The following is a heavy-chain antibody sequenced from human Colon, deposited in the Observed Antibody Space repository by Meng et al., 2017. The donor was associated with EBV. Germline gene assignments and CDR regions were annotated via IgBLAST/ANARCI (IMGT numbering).Heavy chain of an antibody. CDR3: ARASYGSGSPLGESWFDP. J-gene: IGHJ5*02. Sequence: VRLRESAPGLVRPSPILSLTCIVSGGSISGGGYYCSWIRQHPGKGLEWIGYVHSSVSAYYNPSLRSRLTISVDTSKNQFSLKLSSVTAADTAVYYCARASYGSGSPLGESWFDPWGQGTLVTVSS. D-gene: IGHD3-10*01. CDR1: GGSISGGGYY. V-gene: IGHV4-31*03. CDR2: VHSSVSA.